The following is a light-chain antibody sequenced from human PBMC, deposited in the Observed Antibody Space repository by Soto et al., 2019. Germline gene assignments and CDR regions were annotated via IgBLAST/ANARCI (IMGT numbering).Light chain of an antibody. J-gene: IGKJ4*01. V-gene: IGKV3-20*01. CDR1: QSVRSSY. CDR3: QQYGSSPLS. Sequence: EVVLTQSPGTLSLSPGERATLSCRANQSVRSSYLAWYQQKPGQAPRLLIYGASSRATGIPDRFSGSGSGTGFALTIRRLEPEDFAVYYCQQYGSSPLSFGGGTKVEIK. CDR2: GAS.